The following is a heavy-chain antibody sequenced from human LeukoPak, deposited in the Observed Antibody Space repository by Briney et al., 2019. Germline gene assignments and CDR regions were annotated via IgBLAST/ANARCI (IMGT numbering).Heavy chain of an antibody. D-gene: IGHD3-10*01. Sequence: GGSLRLSCAASGFTFNIYAMHWVRQAPGKGLEWVAVTSYDGGIKYYADSVKGRFTISRDNSKNTLYLQMNSLRAEDTAVYYCARGITMVRGGDRYYYYGMDVWGQGTTVTVSS. CDR2: TSYDGGIK. CDR3: ARGITMVRGGDRYYYYGMDV. J-gene: IGHJ6*02. V-gene: IGHV3-30*01. CDR1: GFTFNIYA.